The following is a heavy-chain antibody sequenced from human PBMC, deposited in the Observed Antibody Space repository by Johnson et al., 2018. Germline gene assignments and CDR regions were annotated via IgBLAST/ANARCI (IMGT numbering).Heavy chain of an antibody. CDR1: GFTFDDYA. V-gene: IGHV3-9*01. Sequence: VQLVQSGGGLVQPGRSLRLSCAASGFTFDDYAMHWVRQAPGKGLEWVSGISWNSGSIGYADSVKGRFTISRDNAKNSLYLQMNSRGAEDTALYYCAKDIKGIAAANILDAFDIWGQGTMVTVSS. CDR2: ISWNSGSI. CDR3: AKDIKGIAAANILDAFDI. J-gene: IGHJ3*02. D-gene: IGHD6-13*01.